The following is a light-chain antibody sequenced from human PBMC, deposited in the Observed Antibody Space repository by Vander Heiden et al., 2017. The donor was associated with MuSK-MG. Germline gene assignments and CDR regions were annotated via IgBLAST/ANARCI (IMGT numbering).Light chain of an antibody. CDR2: QDS. Sequence: SYELTQPPSVSVSPGQTASITCSGDKLGDKYACWYQQKPGQSPVLFIYQDSKRPSGIPECFSGSNSATTATLTISGTQAMDDSYYYSQAWNSSTLVFGGGTKITVL. V-gene: IGLV3-1*01. CDR3: QAWNSSTLV. J-gene: IGLJ2*01. CDR1: KLGDKY.